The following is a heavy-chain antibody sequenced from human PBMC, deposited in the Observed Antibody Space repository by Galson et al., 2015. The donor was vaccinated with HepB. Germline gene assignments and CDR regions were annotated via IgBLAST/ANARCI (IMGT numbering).Heavy chain of an antibody. CDR2: FHRGGST. CDR3: ARQSIWFGELSGFDI. J-gene: IGHJ3*02. Sequence: SLRLPCAAYAFTVSDNYLNWVRQAPGHGLMSVSSFHRGGSTYYADSVMGRFTISRDNSKNRVDLQMSSLRAEDTAIYYCARQSIWFGELSGFDIWGQGTTVVVSP. D-gene: IGHD3-10*01. CDR1: AFTVSDNY. V-gene: IGHV3-66*04.